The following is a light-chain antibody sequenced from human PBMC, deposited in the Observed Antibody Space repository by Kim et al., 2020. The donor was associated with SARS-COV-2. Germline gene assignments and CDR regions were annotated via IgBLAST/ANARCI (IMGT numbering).Light chain of an antibody. J-gene: IGKJ5*01. CDR1: QSVSSY. Sequence: LSAGERVTLSCRASQSVSSYLAWYQQKPGQAPRLLIYDASNRATGIPARFSGSGSGTDFTLTISSLEPEDFAVYYCQQHSNWPITFGQGTRLEIK. V-gene: IGKV3-11*01. CDR3: QQHSNWPIT. CDR2: DAS.